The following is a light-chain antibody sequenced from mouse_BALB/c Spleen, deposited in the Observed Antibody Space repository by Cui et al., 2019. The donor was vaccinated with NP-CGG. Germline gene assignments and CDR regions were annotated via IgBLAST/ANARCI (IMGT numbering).Light chain of an antibody. Sequence: QAVVTPESALTTSPGGTITLPCRSSTRAVTTSNYANWVEEKPDHLFNGLIGGTNNRAQGVPARFSGYLIGDKAALTITGAQTEDEAIYFCALWYSNHWVFGGGTKLTVL. V-gene: IGLV1*01. J-gene: IGLJ1*01. CDR2: GTN. CDR3: ALWYSNHWV. CDR1: TRAVTTSNY.